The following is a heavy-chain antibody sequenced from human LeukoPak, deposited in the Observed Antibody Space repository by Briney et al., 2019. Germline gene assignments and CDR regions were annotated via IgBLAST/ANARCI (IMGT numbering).Heavy chain of an antibody. V-gene: IGHV3-21*01. CDR1: GFTFSSYS. CDR2: ISSGSSYI. Sequence: GGSLRLSCAASGFTFSSYSMNWVRQAPGKGLEWVSSISSGSSYIYYADSVKGRFTISRDNAKNSLYLQMNSLRAEDTAVYYCARGAYYFDYWGQGTLVTVSS. CDR3: ARGAYYFDY. J-gene: IGHJ4*02.